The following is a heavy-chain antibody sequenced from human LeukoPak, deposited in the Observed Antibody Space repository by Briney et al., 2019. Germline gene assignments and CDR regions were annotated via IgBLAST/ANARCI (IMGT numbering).Heavy chain of an antibody. J-gene: IGHJ5*02. CDR2: IYNSAST. D-gene: IGHD4-17*01. CDR3: ATNKTMVTTAGLFDP. Sequence: SETLSLTCAVSGGSISSGTYYWAWIRQSPGKGLEWIGSIYNSASTYYNPSSKSRVTLSVDTSRNQFSLNLRSVTAADTGMYYCATNKTMVTTAGLFDPWGQGTLVIVSS. CDR1: GGSISSGTYY. V-gene: IGHV4-39*01.